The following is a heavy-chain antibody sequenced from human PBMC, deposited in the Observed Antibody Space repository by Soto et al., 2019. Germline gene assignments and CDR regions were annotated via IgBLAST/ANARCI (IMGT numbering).Heavy chain of an antibody. CDR1: GGSISSYY. Sequence: SETLSLTCTVSGGSISSYYWSWIRQPPGKGLEWIGYIYYSGSTNYNPSLKSRVTISVDTSKNQFSLKLSSVTAADTAVYYCARYTDNATGAYNWFDPWGQGTLVTVSS. J-gene: IGHJ5*02. CDR3: ARYTDNATGAYNWFDP. V-gene: IGHV4-59*01. D-gene: IGHD1-26*01. CDR2: IYYSGST.